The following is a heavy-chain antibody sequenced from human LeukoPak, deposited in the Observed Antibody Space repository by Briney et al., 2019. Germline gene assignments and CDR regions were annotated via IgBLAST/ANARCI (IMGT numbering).Heavy chain of an antibody. D-gene: IGHD5-18*01. CDR2: INPNSGGT. J-gene: IGHJ5*02. V-gene: IGHV1-2*02. CDR1: GYTFTGYY. CDR3: ARDIVMVTYWFDP. Sequence: GASVKVSCKASGYTFTGYYMHWVRQAPGQGLEWMGWINPNSGGTNYAQKFQGRVTMTRDTSISTAYMELSRLRSDDTAVYYCARDIVMVTYWFDPWGQATLVTVSS.